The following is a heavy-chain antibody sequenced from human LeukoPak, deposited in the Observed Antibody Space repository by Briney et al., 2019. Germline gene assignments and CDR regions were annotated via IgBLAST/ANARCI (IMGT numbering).Heavy chain of an antibody. J-gene: IGHJ4*02. CDR3: AKRGNYVYFDY. Sequence: SETLSLTCTVSGGSVSTNNYYWGWIPQPPGKGLEWMGSLSYSGKTYYNPSLKSRVTISADTSKNQFSLRLTSVTAADTAVYYCAKRGNYVYFDYWGQGTLVTVSS. V-gene: IGHV4-39*01. D-gene: IGHD3-10*02. CDR1: GGSVSTNNYY. CDR2: LSYSGKT.